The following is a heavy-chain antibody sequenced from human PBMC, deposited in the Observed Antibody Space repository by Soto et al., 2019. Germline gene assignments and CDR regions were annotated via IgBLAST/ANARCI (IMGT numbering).Heavy chain of an antibody. D-gene: IGHD3-9*01. CDR1: GFTFSSYG. CDR3: AKDDILTGFAFDY. J-gene: IGHJ4*02. CDR2: ISYDGSNK. Sequence: GGSLRLSCASSGFTFSSYGMHLVRQAPGKGLEWVAVISYDGSNKYYADSVKGRFTISRDNSKNTLYLQMNSLRAEDTAVYYCAKDDILTGFAFDYWGQGTLVTVSS. V-gene: IGHV3-30*18.